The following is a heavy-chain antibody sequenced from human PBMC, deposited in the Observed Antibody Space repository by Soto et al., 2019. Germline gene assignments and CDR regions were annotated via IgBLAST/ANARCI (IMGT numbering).Heavy chain of an antibody. D-gene: IGHD6-13*01. Sequence: EVQLVESGGGLVQPGGSLRLSCAASGFTFSDFWMSWVRQAPGKGLEWVANINQDGSATYYVDSVKGRFAISRDNAKNSLFLQMNSLRVEDTAVYSCVRGGSDSSWFWRNWGQGTLVTVSS. CDR3: VRGGSDSSWFWRN. CDR2: INQDGSAT. V-gene: IGHV3-7*01. CDR1: GFTFSDFW. J-gene: IGHJ4*02.